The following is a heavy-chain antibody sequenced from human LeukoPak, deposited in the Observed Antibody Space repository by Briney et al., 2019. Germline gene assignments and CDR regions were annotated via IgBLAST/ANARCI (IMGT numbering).Heavy chain of an antibody. D-gene: IGHD3-16*01. CDR2: ISGSGGST. J-gene: IGHJ5*02. V-gene: IGHV3-23*01. Sequence: PGGSLRLSCAASGFTFSSYAMSWVRQAPGKGLEWVSAISGSGGSTYYADSVKGRFTVSRDNSRNTLFLQMNSLRAEDTAVYYCAKDSLRITFGKTWGQGTLVTVSS. CDR1: GFTFSSYA. CDR3: AKDSLRITFGKT.